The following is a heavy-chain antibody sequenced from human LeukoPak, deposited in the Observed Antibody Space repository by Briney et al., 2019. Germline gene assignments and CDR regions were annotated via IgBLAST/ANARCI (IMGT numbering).Heavy chain of an antibody. D-gene: IGHD3-10*01. CDR3: ARWFSGGYYFDY. V-gene: IGHV4-38-2*02. Sequence: PSETLSLTCTVSGYSISSGYYWGWIRQPPGKGLEWIGSIYHSGSTYYNPSLKSRVTISVDTSKNQFSLKLSSVTAADTAVYYCARWFSGGYYFDYWGQGTLVTVSS. J-gene: IGHJ4*02. CDR1: GYSISSGYY. CDR2: IYHSGST.